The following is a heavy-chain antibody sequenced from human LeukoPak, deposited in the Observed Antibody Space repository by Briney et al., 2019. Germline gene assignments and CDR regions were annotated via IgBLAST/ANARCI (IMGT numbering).Heavy chain of an antibody. V-gene: IGHV1-69*04. CDR2: IIPILGIA. D-gene: IGHD6-13*01. CDR3: ARDVPYSSSWPKTYYYYGMDV. J-gene: IGHJ6*02. Sequence: GASVKVSCKASGGTFSSYAISWVRQAPGQGLEWMGRIIPILGIANYAQKFQGRVTITADKSTSTAYMELSSLRSEDTAVYYCARDVPYSSSWPKTYYYYGMDVWGQGTTVTVSS. CDR1: GGTFSSYA.